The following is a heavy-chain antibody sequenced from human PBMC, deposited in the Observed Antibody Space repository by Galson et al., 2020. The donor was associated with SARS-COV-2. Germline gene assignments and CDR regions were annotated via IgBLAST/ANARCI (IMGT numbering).Heavy chain of an antibody. CDR2: ISYDGSNK. Sequence: GGSLRLSCAASGFTFSSYAMHWVRQAPGKGLEWVAVISYDGSNKYYADSVKGRFTISRDNSKNTLYLQMNSLRAEDTAVYYCARVSYNWNDVADYWGQGTLVTVSS. CDR1: GFTFSSYA. CDR3: ARVSYNWNDVADY. J-gene: IGHJ4*02. D-gene: IGHD1-20*01. V-gene: IGHV3-30-3*01.